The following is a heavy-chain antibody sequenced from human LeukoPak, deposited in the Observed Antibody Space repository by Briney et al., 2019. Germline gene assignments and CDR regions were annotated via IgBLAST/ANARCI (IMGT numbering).Heavy chain of an antibody. D-gene: IGHD2-15*01. Sequence: SETLSLTCTVSGGSISSGDYYWSWIRQPPGKGLEWIGYIYYSGSTYYNPSLKSRVTISVDTSKNQFSLKLSSVTAADTAVYYCAREGGYCSGGSCYSWGGYYYYYGMDVWGKGTTVTVPS. V-gene: IGHV4-30-4*01. CDR3: AREGGYCSGGSCYSWGGYYYYYGMDV. CDR1: GGSISSGDYY. CDR2: IYYSGST. J-gene: IGHJ6*04.